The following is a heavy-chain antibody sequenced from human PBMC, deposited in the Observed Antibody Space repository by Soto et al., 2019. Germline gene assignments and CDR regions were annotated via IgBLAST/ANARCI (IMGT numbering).Heavy chain of an antibody. V-gene: IGHV4-59*01. Sequence: PSETLSLTCTVSGGSISSYYWSWIRQPPGKGLEWIGYIYYSGSTNYNPSLKSRVTISVDTSKNQFSLKLSSVTAADTAVYYCARSGRLYYVFWNGFLFDYWGQGALVSVSS. CDR3: ARSGRLYYVFWNGFLFDY. J-gene: IGHJ4*02. CDR1: GGSISSYY. CDR2: IYYSGST. D-gene: IGHD3-3*01.